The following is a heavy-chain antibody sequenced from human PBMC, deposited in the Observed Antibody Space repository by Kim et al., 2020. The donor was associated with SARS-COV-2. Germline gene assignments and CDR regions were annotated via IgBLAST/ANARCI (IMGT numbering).Heavy chain of an antibody. CDR3: ARAGYYYGSGSYVYGMDV. D-gene: IGHD3-10*01. CDR2: IIPIFGTA. CDR1: GGTFSSYA. V-gene: IGHV1-69*13. J-gene: IGHJ6*02. Sequence: SVKVSCKASGGTFSSYAISWVRQAPGQGLEWMGGIIPIFGTANYAQKFQGRVTITADESTSTAYMELSSLRSEDTAVYYCARAGYYYGSGSYVYGMDVWGQGTTVTVSS.